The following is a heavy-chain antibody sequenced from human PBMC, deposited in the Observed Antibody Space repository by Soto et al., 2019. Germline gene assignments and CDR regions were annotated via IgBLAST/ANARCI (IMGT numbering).Heavy chain of an antibody. V-gene: IGHV1-18*01. CDR1: GYTFTSYG. Sequence: GASVKVSCKASGYTFTSYGISWVRQAPGQGLEWMGWISAYNGNTNYAQKLQGRVTMTTDTSTSTAYMELRSLRSDDTAVYYCARDLEEQWLLEHLDYWGQGTLVTVS. J-gene: IGHJ4*02. D-gene: IGHD6-19*01. CDR3: ARDLEEQWLLEHLDY. CDR2: ISAYNGNT.